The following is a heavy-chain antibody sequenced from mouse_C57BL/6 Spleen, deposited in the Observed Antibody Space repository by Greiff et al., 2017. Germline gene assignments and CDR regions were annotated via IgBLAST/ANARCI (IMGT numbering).Heavy chain of an antibody. D-gene: IGHD2-2*01. CDR2: IDPSDSYT. V-gene: IGHV1-50*01. CDR1: GYTFTSYW. J-gene: IGHJ2*01. CDR3: ARYENGYGEGLDY. Sequence: VQLQQPGAELVKPGASVKLSCKASGYTFTSYWMQWVKQRPGQGLEWIGEIDPSDSYTNYNQKFKGKATLTVDTSSSTAYMQLSSLTSEDSAVYYCARYENGYGEGLDYWGQGTTLTVSS.